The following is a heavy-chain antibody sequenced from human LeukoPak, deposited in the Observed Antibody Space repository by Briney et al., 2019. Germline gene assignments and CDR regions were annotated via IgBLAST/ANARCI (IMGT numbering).Heavy chain of an antibody. CDR2: IYYSGST. CDR3: ARASVVPAAMFDY. V-gene: IGHV4-59*01. J-gene: IGHJ4*02. Sequence: PSETLSLTCTVSGGSISSYYWSWLRQPPGKGLEWIGYIYYSGSTNYNPSLKSRVTISVDTSKNQISLKLSSVTAADTAMYYCARASVVPAAMFDYWGQGTLVTVSS. D-gene: IGHD2-2*01. CDR1: GGSISSYY.